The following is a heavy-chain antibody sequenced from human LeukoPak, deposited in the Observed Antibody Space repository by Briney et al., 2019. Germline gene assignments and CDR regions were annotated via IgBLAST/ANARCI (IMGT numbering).Heavy chain of an antibody. Sequence: GGSLRLSCAASGFTFATYYMTWVRQAPGKGLEWVSYISSSGSTIYYADSVKGRFTISRDNAKNSLYLQMNSLRAEDTAVYYCASPGVSVVVPAYFDYWGQGTLVTVSS. D-gene: IGHD2-2*01. CDR2: ISSSGSTI. CDR1: GFTFATYY. V-gene: IGHV3-11*01. CDR3: ASPGVSVVVPAYFDY. J-gene: IGHJ4*02.